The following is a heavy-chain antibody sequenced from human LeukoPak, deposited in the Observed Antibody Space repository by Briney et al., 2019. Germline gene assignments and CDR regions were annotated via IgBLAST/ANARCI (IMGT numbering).Heavy chain of an antibody. J-gene: IGHJ4*02. Sequence: GGSLRLSCAASGFTFSTYGMHWVRQAPGKGLEWVAAISHDGTNKHYPDSVKGRFTISRDNSKNTLYLQMNSLRAEDTALYYCAETGPTDFWGQGTLVTVSS. V-gene: IGHV3-30*03. CDR1: GFTFSTYG. CDR2: ISHDGTNK. D-gene: IGHD3-9*01. CDR3: AETGPTDF.